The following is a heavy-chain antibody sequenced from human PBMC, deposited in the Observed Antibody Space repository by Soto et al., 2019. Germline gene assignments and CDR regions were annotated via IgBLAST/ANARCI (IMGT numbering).Heavy chain of an antibody. CDR1: GFTFSSYS. CDR2: ITSSGTTV. D-gene: IGHD1-1*01. Sequence: EVHLVESGGGLVQPGGSLRLSSATSGFTFSSYSLNWARQAPGKGLEGVSYITSSGTTVYYADSVRGRFTISRDNAKNSLYLQMTSLRDDDTAVYYCARSSGNWAYYFDFAGQGTLVTFSS. V-gene: IGHV3-48*02. J-gene: IGHJ4*02. CDR3: ARSSGNWAYYFDF.